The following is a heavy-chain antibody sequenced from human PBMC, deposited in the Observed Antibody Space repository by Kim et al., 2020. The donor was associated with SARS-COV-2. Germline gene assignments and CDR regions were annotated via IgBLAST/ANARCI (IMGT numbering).Heavy chain of an antibody. D-gene: IGHD4-17*01. J-gene: IGHJ6*02. V-gene: IGHV4-34*01. Sequence: PSLKRRVTISVDTSKNQVSLKLSSVTAADTAVYYCARGPTVTTRYYYGMDVWGQGTTVTVSS. CDR3: ARGPTVTTRYYYGMDV.